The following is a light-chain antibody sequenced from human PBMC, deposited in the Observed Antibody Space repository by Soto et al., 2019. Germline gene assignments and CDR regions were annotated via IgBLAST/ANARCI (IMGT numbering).Light chain of an antibody. J-gene: IGKJ1*01. Sequence: AIQLTQSPSSLSASVGDRVTITCRASQGISSALAWYQQKPGKAPKLLIYDASSLESGVPSRFSARGSGKNSTPPIPTLRPEDFATYYCHRFNRTPLTFGKGTKGDIK. V-gene: IGKV1-13*02. CDR3: HRFNRTPLT. CDR1: QGISSA. CDR2: DAS.